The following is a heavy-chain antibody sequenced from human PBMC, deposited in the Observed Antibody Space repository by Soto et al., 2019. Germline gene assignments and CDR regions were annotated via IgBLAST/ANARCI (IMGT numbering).Heavy chain of an antibody. CDR2: ITPIFGTA. D-gene: IGHD6-13*01. V-gene: IGHV1-69*13. Sequence: SVKVSCKASGGTFSSYAISWVRQAPGQGLEWMGGITPIFGTANYAQKFQGRVTITADESTSTAYMELSSLRSEDTAVYYCARKHRIAAAGTYGMDVWGQGTTVTVSS. CDR1: GGTFSSYA. J-gene: IGHJ6*02. CDR3: ARKHRIAAAGTYGMDV.